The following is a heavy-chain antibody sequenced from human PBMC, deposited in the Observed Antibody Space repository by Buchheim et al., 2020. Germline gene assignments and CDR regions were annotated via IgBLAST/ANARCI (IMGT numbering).Heavy chain of an antibody. CDR2: INHSGST. CDR3: ARLLGYYYSSGY. Sequence: QVQLQQWGAGLLKPSETLSLTCAVHGGSFSGYYWSWIRQPPGKGLEWIGEINHSGSTNYNPSLKSRVTISVDTSKNQFSLKLSSVTAADTAVYYCARLLGYYYSSGYWGQGTL. D-gene: IGHD3-22*01. CDR1: GGSFSGYY. J-gene: IGHJ4*02. V-gene: IGHV4-34*01.